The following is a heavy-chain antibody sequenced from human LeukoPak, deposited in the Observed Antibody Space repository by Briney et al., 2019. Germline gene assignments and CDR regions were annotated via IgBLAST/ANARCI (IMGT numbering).Heavy chain of an antibody. Sequence: QPGGSQRLSCAASGFTFSNYWMSWVRQAPGKGLEWVANVKQDGSERNYVDSVKGRFTISRDNVKNSLYLQMNSLRAEDTAVYYCASTNTFDYWGQGTLVTVSS. CDR2: VKQDGSER. CDR3: ASTNTFDY. V-gene: IGHV3-7*02. J-gene: IGHJ4*02. CDR1: GFTFSNYW.